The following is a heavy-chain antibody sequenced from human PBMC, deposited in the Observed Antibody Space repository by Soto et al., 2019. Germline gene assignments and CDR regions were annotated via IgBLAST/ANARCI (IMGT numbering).Heavy chain of an antibody. J-gene: IGHJ6*03. CDR2: IFPGDSDT. CDR3: VRLPPGGGRSRGYMDV. V-gene: IGHV5-51*01. CDR1: GYSFTGYW. D-gene: IGHD3-16*01. Sequence: PGESLKISCKASGYSFTGYWIGWVRQMPGKGLEWMGIIFPGDSDTRYTPSFQGQVTISADKSITTAYLQWSSLKASDTAMYYCVRLPPGGGRSRGYMDVWGKGTTVTVSS.